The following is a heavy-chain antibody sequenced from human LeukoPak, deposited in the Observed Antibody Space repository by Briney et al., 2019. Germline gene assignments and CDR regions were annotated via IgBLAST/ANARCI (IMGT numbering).Heavy chain of an antibody. CDR3: ARENAYCGGDCYRKYYFDY. V-gene: IGHV4-59*01. Sequence: SETLSLTCTVSGGSISNYYWSWIRQPPGKGLEWIGYIYYSGSTNYNPSLKSRVTISGDRSKNQFSLKLSSVTAADTGVYYCARENAYCGGDCYRKYYFDYWGQGTLVTVSS. CDR1: GGSISNYY. CDR2: IYYSGST. D-gene: IGHD2-21*01. J-gene: IGHJ4*02.